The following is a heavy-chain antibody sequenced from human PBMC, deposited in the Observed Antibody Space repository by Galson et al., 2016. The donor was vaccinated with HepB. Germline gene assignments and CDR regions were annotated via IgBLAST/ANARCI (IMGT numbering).Heavy chain of an antibody. Sequence: SLRLSCAASGFTFGDYAMSWFRQAPGKGLEWVGFIRGKAYGATTEYAASVKGRFTISRGDSKSIAYLQMNSLKTEDTAVYYCTRDGGWFYFDYWGQGTLVTVSS. CDR3: TRDGGWFYFDY. D-gene: IGHD3-16*01. CDR2: IRGKAYGATT. J-gene: IGHJ4*02. CDR1: GFTFGDYA. V-gene: IGHV3-49*03.